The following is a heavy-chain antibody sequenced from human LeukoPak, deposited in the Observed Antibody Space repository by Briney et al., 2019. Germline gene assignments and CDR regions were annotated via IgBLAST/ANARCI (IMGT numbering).Heavy chain of an antibody. Sequence: GGSLRLPCEASGFTFSNYVIHWVRQAPGKGLEWLAVISYDGTNKYYTDSVKGRFTISRDHSKTTVDLQMDSLGGADTAVYYCARSPTYYYMDVWGKGTTVTVSS. CDR2: ISYDGTNK. V-gene: IGHV3-30-3*01. CDR3: ARSPTYYYMDV. J-gene: IGHJ6*03. CDR1: GFTFSNYV.